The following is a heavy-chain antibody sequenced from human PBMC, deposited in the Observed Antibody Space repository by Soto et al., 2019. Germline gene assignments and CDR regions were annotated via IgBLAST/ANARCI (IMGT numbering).Heavy chain of an antibody. CDR2: INWNGDAT. CDR1: GFTFDDYA. CDR3: ANLPLYGSGFDC. Sequence: EVQLVESGGGLVQPDRSLRLSCAASGFTFDDYAIHWVRQAPGKGLEWVSGINWNGDATGYADSVKGRFTISRDNAKNSLYLLMNSLTTEDTALYYCANLPLYGSGFDCWGQGTLVTVSS. V-gene: IGHV3-9*01. J-gene: IGHJ4*02. D-gene: IGHD3-10*01.